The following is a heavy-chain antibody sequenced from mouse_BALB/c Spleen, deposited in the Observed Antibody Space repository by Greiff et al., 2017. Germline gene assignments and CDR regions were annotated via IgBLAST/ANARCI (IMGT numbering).Heavy chain of an antibody. J-gene: IGHJ4*01. CDR3: ARSHYYGYDYAMDY. Sequence: EVKLQQSGPELVKPGASVKISCKASGYSFTGYYMHWVKQSHVKSLEWIGRINPYNGATSYNQNFKDKASLTVDKSSSTAYMELHSLTSEDSAVYYCARSHYYGYDYAMDYWGQGTSVTVSS. V-gene: IGHV1-31*01. CDR1: GYSFTGYY. D-gene: IGHD1-2*01. CDR2: INPYNGAT.